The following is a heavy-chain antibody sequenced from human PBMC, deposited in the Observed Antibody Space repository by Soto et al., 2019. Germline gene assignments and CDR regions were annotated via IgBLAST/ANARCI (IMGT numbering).Heavy chain of an antibody. Sequence: GGSLRVSCAAAGFTFVDYAMHWVRQVLGKGLEWVSSISWNSGNIGYADSVKGRFTTSRDNAKNSLYLQMNSLRPEDTALYYCVRSKGGYSYGTPFDYWGQGTLVTVSS. CDR3: VRSKGGYSYGTPFDY. CDR2: ISWNSGNI. J-gene: IGHJ4*02. D-gene: IGHD5-18*01. CDR1: GFTFVDYA. V-gene: IGHV3-9*01.